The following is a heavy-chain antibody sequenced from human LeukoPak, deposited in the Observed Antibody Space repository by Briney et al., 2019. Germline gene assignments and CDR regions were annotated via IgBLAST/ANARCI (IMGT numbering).Heavy chain of an antibody. Sequence: ASVKVSCKASGYTFTGYYMHWVRQAPGQGLEWMGRINPNSGGTNYAQKFQGRVTMTRDTSISTAYVELSRLRSDDTAVYYCARGYCSGGSCYSVENWFDPWGQGTLVTVSS. J-gene: IGHJ5*02. CDR1: GYTFTGYY. V-gene: IGHV1-2*06. CDR2: INPNSGGT. CDR3: ARGYCSGGSCYSVENWFDP. D-gene: IGHD2-15*01.